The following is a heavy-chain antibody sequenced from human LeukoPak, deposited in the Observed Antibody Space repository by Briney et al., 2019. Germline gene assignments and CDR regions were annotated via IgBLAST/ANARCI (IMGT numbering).Heavy chain of an antibody. V-gene: IGHV4-34*01. D-gene: IGHD1-1*01. CDR1: GGSFSGYY. Sequence: SETLSLTCAVYGGSFSGYYWSWTRQPPGKGLEWIGEINHSGSTNYNPSLKSRVTISVDTSKNQFSLKLSSVTAADTAVYYCARDEQERGFDPWGQGTLVTVSS. CDR2: INHSGST. CDR3: ARDEQERGFDP. J-gene: IGHJ5*02.